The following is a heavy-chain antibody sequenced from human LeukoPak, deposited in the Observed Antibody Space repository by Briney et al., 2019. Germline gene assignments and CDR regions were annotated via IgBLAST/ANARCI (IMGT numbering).Heavy chain of an antibody. CDR1: GYTFTGYY. J-gene: IGHJ4*02. Sequence: ASVKVSCKASGYTFTGYYMHWVRQAPGQGLEWMGWINPSDGTISYAQKFQGRITMTRDTSTTTVYMELYSLRSDDTAVYFCARAIDYGGPNPAFDYWGQGTLVTVSS. CDR3: ARAIDYGGPNPAFDY. D-gene: IGHD4-23*01. CDR2: INPSDGTI. V-gene: IGHV1-46*01.